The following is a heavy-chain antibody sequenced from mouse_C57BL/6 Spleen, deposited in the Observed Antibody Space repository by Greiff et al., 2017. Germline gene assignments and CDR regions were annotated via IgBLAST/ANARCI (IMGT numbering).Heavy chain of an antibody. J-gene: IGHJ4*01. CDR3: ARGVGYYDMDY. CDR1: GYTFTDYY. CDR2: INPNNGGT. D-gene: IGHD1-1*01. V-gene: IGHV1-26*01. Sequence: VQLQQSGPELVKPGASVKISCTASGYTFTDYYMNWVKQSHGKSLEWMGDINPNNGGTSYNQKFEGEATLTVGKYASTAYMELRSLTSEDSDVYYCARGVGYYDMDYWGQGTSVTVSS.